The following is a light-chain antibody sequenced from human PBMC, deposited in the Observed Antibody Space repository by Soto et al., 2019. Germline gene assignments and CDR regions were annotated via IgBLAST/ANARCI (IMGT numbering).Light chain of an antibody. Sequence: DVVLTQSPLSLSVTPGEPASISCRSSQSLLHSNGYKYLDWYLQKPGQPPQLLIYFGSYRASGVRDRFSGSGSGTDYTLKISRVGAEDVGVYYCMQALHSYTFGQGTKVEIK. J-gene: IGKJ1*01. CDR1: QSLLHSNGYKY. CDR2: FGS. V-gene: IGKV2-28*01. CDR3: MQALHSYT.